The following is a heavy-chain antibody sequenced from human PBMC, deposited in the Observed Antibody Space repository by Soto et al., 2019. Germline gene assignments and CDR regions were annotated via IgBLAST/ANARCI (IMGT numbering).Heavy chain of an antibody. CDR2: ISGSGGST. J-gene: IGHJ4*02. V-gene: IGHV3-23*01. Sequence: GSLRLSCAASGFTFSSYAMTWVRQAPGKGLEWVSAISGSGGSTYYAASVKGRFTISRDNSKNTLYLLMNSLRAEDTAVYYCAKDRTFDSSGYYSYWGQGTLVTVSS. CDR1: GFTFSSYA. CDR3: AKDRTFDSSGYYSY. D-gene: IGHD3-22*01.